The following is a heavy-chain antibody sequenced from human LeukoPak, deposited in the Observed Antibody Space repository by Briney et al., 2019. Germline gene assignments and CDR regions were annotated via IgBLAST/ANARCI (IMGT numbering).Heavy chain of an antibody. J-gene: IGHJ4*02. V-gene: IGHV1-46*01. CDR1: GYTFSSYY. D-gene: IGHD3-22*01. CDR3: ARTYYYDSSGYRFDC. Sequence: ASVKVSCKASGYTFSSYYMHWVRQAPGQGLEWMGIIDPSGGSTSYAQKFQGRVTMTRDTSTSTVYMELSSLRSEDTAVYYCARTYYYDSSGYRFDCGGQGTLVTVSS. CDR2: IDPSGGST.